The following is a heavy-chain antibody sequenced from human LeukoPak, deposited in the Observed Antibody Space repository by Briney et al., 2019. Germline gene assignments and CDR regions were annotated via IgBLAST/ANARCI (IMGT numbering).Heavy chain of an antibody. J-gene: IGHJ4*02. V-gene: IGHV4-34*01. CDR2: INHSGST. Sequence: PSETLSLTCAVYGGSFSGYYWSWIRQPPGKGLEWIGEINHSGSTNYNPSLKSRVTISVDTSKNQFSLKLSSVTAADTAVYYCARALMITFGGDELHDFDYWGQGTLVTVSS. CDR1: GGSFSGYY. CDR3: ARALMITFGGDELHDFDY. D-gene: IGHD3-16*01.